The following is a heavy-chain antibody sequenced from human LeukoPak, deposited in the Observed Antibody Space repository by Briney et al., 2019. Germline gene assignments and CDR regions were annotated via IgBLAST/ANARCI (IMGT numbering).Heavy chain of an antibody. V-gene: IGHV1-69*05. CDR3: ARDLYDGYNYVTGDY. J-gene: IGHJ4*02. CDR1: GGTFSSYA. Sequence: AASVKVSCKASGGTFSSYAISWVRQAPGQGLEWMGRIIPIFGTANYAQKFQGRVTITTDESTSTAYMELSSLRSEDTAVYYCARDLYDGYNYVTGDYWGQGTLVTVSS. D-gene: IGHD5-24*01. CDR2: IIPIFGTA.